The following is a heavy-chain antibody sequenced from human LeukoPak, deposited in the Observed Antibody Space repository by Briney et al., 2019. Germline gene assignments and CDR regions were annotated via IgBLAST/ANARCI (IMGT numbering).Heavy chain of an antibody. D-gene: IGHD1-26*01. Sequence: GGSLRLSCAASGFTFSSYNMNWVRQAPGKGLEWVSSISSSSSYIYYADSVKGRFTISRDNAKNSLYLQMNSLRAEDTAVYYCARVEGATSHFDYWGQGTLVTVSS. V-gene: IGHV3-21*01. CDR3: ARVEGATSHFDY. J-gene: IGHJ4*02. CDR1: GFTFSSYN. CDR2: ISSSSSYI.